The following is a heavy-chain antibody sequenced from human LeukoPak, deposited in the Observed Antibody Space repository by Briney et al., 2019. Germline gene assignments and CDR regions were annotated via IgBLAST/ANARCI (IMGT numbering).Heavy chain of an antibody. CDR2: FDPEDGET. CDR1: GFTLTELS. V-gene: IGHV1-24*01. J-gene: IGHJ3*02. D-gene: IGHD1-26*01. Sequence: ASVKVSCKVSGFTLTELSMHWVRQAPGKGLEWMGGFDPEDGETIYAQKFQGRVTMTEDTSTDTAYMELSSLRSEDTAVYYCATGPRGGATLQGAFDIWGQGTMVTVSS. CDR3: ATGPRGGATLQGAFDI.